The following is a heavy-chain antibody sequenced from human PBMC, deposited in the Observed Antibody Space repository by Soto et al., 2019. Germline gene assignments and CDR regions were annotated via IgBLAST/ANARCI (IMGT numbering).Heavy chain of an antibody. CDR1: GGSISSDY. CDR2: IYWTGTT. Sequence: QVQLQESGPGLVKPSETLSLTCSVSGGSISSDYWSWLRQPPGTGLEWIGYIYWTGTTNYNSSFKSQVTISIDTSGTQFSLRLNSVTAADTAIYYCARGPNWFDPWGQGTLVTVSS. V-gene: IGHV4-59*01. CDR3: ARGPNWFDP. J-gene: IGHJ5*02.